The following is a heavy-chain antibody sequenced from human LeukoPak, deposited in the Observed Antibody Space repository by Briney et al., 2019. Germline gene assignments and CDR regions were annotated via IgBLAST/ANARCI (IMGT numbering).Heavy chain of an antibody. J-gene: IGHJ4*02. D-gene: IGHD3-9*01. Sequence: GGSLRLSCAAPGFTFSSQWMTWVRQAPGKGLEWVANIHPDGSEKYYVGSVRGRFTISRDNAKNTLYLQMNSLRAEDTAVYYCARGGDYDILTGYIGLDYWGQGTLVTVSS. CDR1: GFTFSSQW. CDR3: ARGGDYDILTGYIGLDY. CDR2: IHPDGSEK. V-gene: IGHV3-7*01.